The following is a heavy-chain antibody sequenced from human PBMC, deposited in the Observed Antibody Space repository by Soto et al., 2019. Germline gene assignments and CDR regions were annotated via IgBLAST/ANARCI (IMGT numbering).Heavy chain of an antibody. V-gene: IGHV5-10-1*01. CDR2: IDPSDSYT. Sequence: EVQLVQSGAEVKKPGESLRISCKGSGYSFISYWISWVRQMPGKGLEWMGRIDPSDSYTNYSPSFQGHVTISADKSISTAYLQWSSLKASDTAMYYCARLAMAARRGYYGMDVWGQGTTVTVSS. J-gene: IGHJ6*02. CDR1: GYSFISYW. CDR3: ARLAMAARRGYYGMDV. D-gene: IGHD6-19*01.